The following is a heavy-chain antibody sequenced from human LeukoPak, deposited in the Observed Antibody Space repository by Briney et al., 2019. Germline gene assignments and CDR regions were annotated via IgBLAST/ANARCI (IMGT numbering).Heavy chain of an antibody. V-gene: IGHV1-18*01. CDR1: GYTFTIYG. CDR3: ARGSYLDY. CDR2: ISTYNGHT. Sequence: ASVKVSCKASGYTFTIYGISWVRQAPGQGLEWLGWISTYNGHTNYAQKLQGRVTMTTDTSTSTAYMELRSLRSDDTAVFYCARGSYLDYWGQGTLVTVSS. J-gene: IGHJ4*02.